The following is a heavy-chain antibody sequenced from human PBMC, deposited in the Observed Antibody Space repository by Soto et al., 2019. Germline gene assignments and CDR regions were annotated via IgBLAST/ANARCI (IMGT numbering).Heavy chain of an antibody. D-gene: IGHD2-2*01. V-gene: IGHV4-34*01. CDR2: INHSGST. J-gene: IGHJ5*02. Sequence: SETLSLTCAFYGWSFSGYYWSWIRQPPGKGLEWIGEINHSGSTNYNPSLKSRVTISVDTSKNQFSLKLSSVTAADTAVYYCARDVVVVPAARDGNWFDPWGQGTLVTVSS. CDR3: ARDVVVVPAARDGNWFDP. CDR1: GWSFSGYY.